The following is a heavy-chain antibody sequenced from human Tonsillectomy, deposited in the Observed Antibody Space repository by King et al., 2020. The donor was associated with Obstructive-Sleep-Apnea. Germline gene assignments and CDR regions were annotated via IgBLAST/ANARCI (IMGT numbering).Heavy chain of an antibody. CDR2: IRIKAYGGTT. CDR3: SRVMDDYVWGSYYY. V-gene: IGHV3-49*03. J-gene: IGHJ4*02. Sequence: VQLVESGGGLVQPGRSLRLSCKASGFTFGDYGMSWFRQAPGKGLEWVGFIRIKAYGGTTEYAASVKGRFTISRDDSKSIAYLQMNSLKTEDTAMYYCSRVMDDYVWGSYYYWGQGTLVTVSS. D-gene: IGHD3-16*01. CDR1: GFTFGDYG.